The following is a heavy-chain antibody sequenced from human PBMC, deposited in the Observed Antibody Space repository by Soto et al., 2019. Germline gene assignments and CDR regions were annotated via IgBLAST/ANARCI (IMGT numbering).Heavy chain of an antibody. Sequence: GESLKISCKGSGYSFTSYWISWVRQVPGKGLEWMGRIDPSDSYTNYSPSFQGHVTISADKSISTAYLQWSSLKASDTAMYYCASVDTAMTDYGMDVWGQGTTVTVSS. D-gene: IGHD5-18*01. CDR3: ASVDTAMTDYGMDV. CDR1: GYSFTSYW. V-gene: IGHV5-10-1*01. CDR2: IDPSDSYT. J-gene: IGHJ6*02.